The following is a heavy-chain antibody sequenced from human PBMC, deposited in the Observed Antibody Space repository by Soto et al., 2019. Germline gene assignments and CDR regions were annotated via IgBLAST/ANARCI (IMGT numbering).Heavy chain of an antibody. V-gene: IGHV3-23*01. J-gene: IGHJ4*02. CDR1: GFTCNNYA. CDR2: SSSGGDTT. D-gene: IGHD3-10*01. CDR3: AKGRGGSGSLTPRVDF. Sequence: GGSLRLACAASGFTCNNYAMTWVRQSPGKGLEWVSASSSGGDTTSYADSVKGRFTVSRDGSKNTLYLQMSSLRSEDTALYYCAKGRGGSGSLTPRVDFWGQGT.